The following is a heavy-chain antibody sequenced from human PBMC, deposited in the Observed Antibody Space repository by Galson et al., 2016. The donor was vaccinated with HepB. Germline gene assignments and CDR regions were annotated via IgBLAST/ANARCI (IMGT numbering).Heavy chain of an antibody. CDR2: IDTDGRIT. CDR3: ARDRVIAPTGGIFYYYYAMDV. D-gene: IGHD6-13*01. V-gene: IGHV3-74*01. CDR1: GFNFNTFW. Sequence: SLRLSCAASGFNFNTFWMHWVRQVPGNGLVWVSRIDTDGRITNYADSVRGRFTISRDTSKNTLYLQMNSLRADDTAVHYCARDRVIAPTGGIFYYYYAMDVWGQGTTVTVSS. J-gene: IGHJ6*02.